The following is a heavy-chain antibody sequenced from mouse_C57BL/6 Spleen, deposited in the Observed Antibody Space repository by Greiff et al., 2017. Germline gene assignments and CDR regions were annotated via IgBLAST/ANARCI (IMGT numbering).Heavy chain of an antibody. V-gene: IGHV1-26*01. D-gene: IGHD1-1*01. CDR3: ARWYYYGSSYRYFDV. CDR1: GYTFTDYY. J-gene: IGHJ1*03. CDR2: INPNNGGT. Sequence: VQLQQSGPELVKPGASVKISCKASGYTFTDYYMNWVKQSHGKSLEWIGDINPNNGGTSYNQKFKGKATLTVDKSSSTAYMELRSLTSEDSAVYYCARWYYYGSSYRYFDVWGTGTTVTVSS.